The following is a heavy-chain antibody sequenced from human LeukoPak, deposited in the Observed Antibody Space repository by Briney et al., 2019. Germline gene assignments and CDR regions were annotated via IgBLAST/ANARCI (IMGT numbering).Heavy chain of an antibody. CDR3: AKDPRRKVYYFDY. Sequence: AGGSLRLSCAASGFTFSSYATSWVRQAPGKGLEWVSAISGSGGSTYYADSVKGRFTISRDNSKNTLYLQMNSLRAEDTAVYYCAKDPRRKVYYFDYWGQGTLVTVSS. D-gene: IGHD5/OR15-5a*01. CDR2: ISGSGGST. J-gene: IGHJ4*02. V-gene: IGHV3-23*01. CDR1: GFTFSSYA.